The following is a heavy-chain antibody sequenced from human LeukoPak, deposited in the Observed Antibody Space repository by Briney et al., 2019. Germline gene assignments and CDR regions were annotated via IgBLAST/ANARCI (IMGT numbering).Heavy chain of an antibody. V-gene: IGHV4-59*01. CDR3: ARGGGNFPYFDY. J-gene: IGHJ4*02. CDR1: GGSISSYY. Sequence: ASETLSLTCTVSGGSISSYYWSWIRQPPGKRLEWIAYIYYSGSTNYNPSLKSRVTISVDTSKNQFSLKLSSMTAADTAVYYCARGGGNFPYFDYWGQGTLVTVSS. D-gene: IGHD4-23*01. CDR2: IYYSGST.